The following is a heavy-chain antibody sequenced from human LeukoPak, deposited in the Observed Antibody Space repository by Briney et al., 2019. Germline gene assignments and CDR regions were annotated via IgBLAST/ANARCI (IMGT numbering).Heavy chain of an antibody. J-gene: IGHJ4*02. CDR3: ASGGSMVRGVNEDY. CDR1: GYTFTSYD. V-gene: IGHV1-8*01. CDR2: MNPNSGNT. D-gene: IGHD3-10*01. Sequence: GASVKVSCKASGYTFTSYDINWVRQATGQGPEWMGWMNPNSGNTGYAQKLHGRVTITRNTSISTAYMELSSLRSEDTAVYYCASGGSMVRGVNEDYWGQGTLVTVSS.